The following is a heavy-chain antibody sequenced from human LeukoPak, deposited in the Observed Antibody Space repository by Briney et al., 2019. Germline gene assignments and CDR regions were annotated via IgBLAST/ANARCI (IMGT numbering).Heavy chain of an antibody. J-gene: IGHJ3*02. D-gene: IGHD3-9*01. CDR1: GFTFDDYA. V-gene: IGHV3-9*01. CDR3: AKGGDFDWLSGAFDI. Sequence: GGSLRLSCAASGFTFDDYAMHWVRQAPGKGLEWVSGISWNSGSIGYADSVKGRFTISRDNAKNSLYLQMNSLRAEDTALYCCAKGGDFDWLSGAFDIWGQGTMVTVSS. CDR2: ISWNSGSI.